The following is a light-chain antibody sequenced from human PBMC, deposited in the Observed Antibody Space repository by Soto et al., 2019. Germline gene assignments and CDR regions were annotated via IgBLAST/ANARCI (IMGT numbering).Light chain of an antibody. J-gene: IGKJ1*01. CDR1: QSVSSY. V-gene: IGKV3-20*01. CDR2: GAS. Sequence: VLTQSPGTLSLSPGERATLSCRASQSVSSYLAWCQQKPGQAPRLLIYGASSRATGIPDRFSGSGSGTDFTLTISRLEPEDFAMYYCQQYGSLSWTFGQGTKVDIK. CDR3: QQYGSLSWT.